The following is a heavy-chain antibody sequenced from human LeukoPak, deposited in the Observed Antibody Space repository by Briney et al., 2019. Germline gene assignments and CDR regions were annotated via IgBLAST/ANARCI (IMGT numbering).Heavy chain of an antibody. Sequence: SETLSLTCTVSGGSIGSYYWSWIRQPAGKGLEWIGRIYTSGSTNYNPSLKSRVTMSVDTSKNQFSLKLSSVTAADTAVYYCARDQITMVRGVIMTEAFDIWGQGTMVTVSS. CDR3: ARDQITMVRGVIMTEAFDI. CDR1: GGSIGSYY. D-gene: IGHD3-10*01. J-gene: IGHJ3*02. CDR2: IYTSGST. V-gene: IGHV4-4*07.